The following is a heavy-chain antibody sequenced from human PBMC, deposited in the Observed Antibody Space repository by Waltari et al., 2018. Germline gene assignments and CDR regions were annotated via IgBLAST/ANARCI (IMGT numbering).Heavy chain of an antibody. D-gene: IGHD2-21*01. J-gene: IGHJ3*01. V-gene: IGHV4-39*01. Sequence: QLQLQESGPRLVKPSETLSLICSVSGVSITSNRHYWAWIRQSPGQGLAWIGTISYSGTTYISPARKGRVSVSRDTSKNQVSLTLGSVTAADMAVYYCATYIGASVGTAAFDVWGQGTMVTVSS. CDR3: ATYIGASVGTAAFDV. CDR1: GVSITSNRHY. CDR2: ISYSGTT.